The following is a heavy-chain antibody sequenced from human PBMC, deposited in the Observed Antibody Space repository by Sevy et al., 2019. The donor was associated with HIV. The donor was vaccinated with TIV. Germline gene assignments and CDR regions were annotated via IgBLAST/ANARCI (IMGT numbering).Heavy chain of an antibody. CDR2: ISGSGDST. CDR1: DFIFSTYA. V-gene: IGHV3-23*01. J-gene: IGHJ4*02. D-gene: IGHD2-21*01. CDR3: RRGHTLDY. Sequence: GSLRLSCAASDFIFSTYAMSWVRQAPGKGLEWVSGISGSGDSTYYANSVKGRFTISRDNSKNTLYLQMNSLRAEDTAVYYCRRGHTLDYWGQGTLVTVSS.